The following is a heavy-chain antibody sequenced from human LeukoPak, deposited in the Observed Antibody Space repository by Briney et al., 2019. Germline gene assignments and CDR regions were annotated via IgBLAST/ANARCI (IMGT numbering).Heavy chain of an antibody. CDR1: GFTFSSYS. V-gene: IGHV3-21*01. Sequence: GGSLRLSCAASGFTFSSYSMNWVRQAPGKGLEWVSSISSSSSYIYYADSVKGRFTISRDNAKNSLYLQMNSLRAEDTAVYYCAKSRWRYSSSSYFDYWGQGTLVTVSS. CDR3: AKSRWRYSSSSYFDY. D-gene: IGHD6-13*01. CDR2: ISSSSSYI. J-gene: IGHJ4*02.